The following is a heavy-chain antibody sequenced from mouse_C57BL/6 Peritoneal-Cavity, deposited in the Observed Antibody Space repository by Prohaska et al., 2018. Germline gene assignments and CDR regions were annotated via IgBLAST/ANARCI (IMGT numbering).Heavy chain of an antibody. Sequence: EVQLLETGGGLVQPGGSRGLSCEGSGFTFSGFWMSWVRQTPGKTLEWIGDINSDVSAINYATSIKDRFTIFRDNDKSTLYLQMSKVRSEDTATYVCMRYGNCWYFNVCGTGATVTVSS. CDR1: GFTFSGFW. D-gene: IGHD2-1*01. CDR2: INSDVSAI. CDR3: MRYGNCWYFNV. V-gene: IGHV11-2*01. J-gene: IGHJ1*03.